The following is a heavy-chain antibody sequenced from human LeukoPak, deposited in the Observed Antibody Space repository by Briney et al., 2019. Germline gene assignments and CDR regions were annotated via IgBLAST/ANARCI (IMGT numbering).Heavy chain of an antibody. Sequence: GGSLRLSCAASGFTFSSYAMHWVRQAPGKGLEWVAVISYDGSNKYYADSVKGRFTISRDNSKNTLYLQMNSLRAEDTAVYYCAREGDYGDSGAFDIWGQGTMVTVSS. V-gene: IGHV3-30*04. CDR1: GFTFSSYA. D-gene: IGHD4-17*01. J-gene: IGHJ3*02. CDR3: AREGDYGDSGAFDI. CDR2: ISYDGSNK.